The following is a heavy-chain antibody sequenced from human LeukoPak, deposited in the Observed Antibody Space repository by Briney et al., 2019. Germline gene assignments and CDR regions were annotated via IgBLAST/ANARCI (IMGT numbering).Heavy chain of an antibody. CDR1: GFTFSTYA. D-gene: IGHD2-2*02. Sequence: PRRSLRLSCAASGFTFSTYALHWVRQAPGKGLEWVAVISYDDGSNKYYADSAKGRFTISRDNSKNTLYLQMNSLRTEDTAMYYCARESGGNTPYYFDYWGQGTLVTVSS. CDR3: ARESGGNTPYYFDY. J-gene: IGHJ4*02. CDR2: ISYDDGSNK. V-gene: IGHV3-30*04.